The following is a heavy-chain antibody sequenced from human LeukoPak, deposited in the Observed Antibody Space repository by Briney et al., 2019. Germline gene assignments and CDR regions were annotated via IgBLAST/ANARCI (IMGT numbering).Heavy chain of an antibody. CDR1: GDSISSYY. CDR2: ISYSGST. V-gene: IGHV4-59*01. D-gene: IGHD6-19*01. CDR3: ARDSAPSSGIAVAGYFDP. Sequence: PSETLSLTCTVSGDSISSYYWSWIRQPPGKGLEWIGYISYSGSTNYNPSLKSRVTISVDTSKNQFSLKLSSVTVADSAAYYCARDSAPSSGIAVAGYFDPWGQGTLVTVSA. J-gene: IGHJ4*02.